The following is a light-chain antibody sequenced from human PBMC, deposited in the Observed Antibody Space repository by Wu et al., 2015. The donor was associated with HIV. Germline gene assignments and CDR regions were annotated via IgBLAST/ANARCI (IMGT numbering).Light chain of an antibody. CDR1: QSVDNY. Sequence: EIVLTQSPATLSLSPGERATLSCRASQSVDNYLAWYQRKPGQAPRLLIYDASNRATGIPARFSGSGSGTDFTLTITSLESEDFALYYCQHRQNWPLTFGGGTKVEIK. V-gene: IGKV3-11*01. J-gene: IGKJ4*01. CDR3: QHRQNWPLT. CDR2: DAS.